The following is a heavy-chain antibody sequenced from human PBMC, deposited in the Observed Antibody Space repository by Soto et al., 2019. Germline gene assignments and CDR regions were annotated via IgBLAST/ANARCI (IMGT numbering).Heavy chain of an antibody. Sequence: EVQLVESGGGLVQPGGSLRLSCESSGFTFSTYWMHWVRQAPGKGLVWVSRVNTDGSTTTYADSVKGRFTISRDNAKNTLYLHMNSLRAEDTALYYCVRDQDTYGQAVFNLWGQGTLVSVSS. CDR1: GFTFSTYW. CDR3: VRDQDTYGQAVFNL. CDR2: VNTDGSTT. J-gene: IGHJ5*02. V-gene: IGHV3-74*03. D-gene: IGHD2-15*01.